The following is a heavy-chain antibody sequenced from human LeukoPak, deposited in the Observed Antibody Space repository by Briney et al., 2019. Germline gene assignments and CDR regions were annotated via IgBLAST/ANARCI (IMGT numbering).Heavy chain of an antibody. CDR3: SKGGQSGPWYSLDY. D-gene: IGHD2-15*01. CDR1: GFPFSSYA. V-gene: IGHV3-23*01. J-gene: IGHJ4*02. Sequence: PGGSLRLSCAASGFPFSSYAMSWVRQAPGKGLEWVSGISAGGGDTYYADSVKGRFTISRGNFKNTLYLQMSSLRPEDTVVYFCSKGGQSGPWYSLDYWGQGTLVTVSS. CDR2: ISAGGGDT.